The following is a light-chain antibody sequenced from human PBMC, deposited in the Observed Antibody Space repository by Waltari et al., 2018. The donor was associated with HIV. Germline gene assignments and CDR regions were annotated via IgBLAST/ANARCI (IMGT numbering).Light chain of an antibody. CDR2: TSS. J-gene: IGKJ1*01. CDR1: QSIDNY. V-gene: IGKV1-39*01. CDR3: QQTYSLPRT. Sequence: DIHMTQSPSLLSAAVGDRITITCRSSQSIDNYLHWYQQKPGKAPNLLIATSSNLQSGVASRFSGSGYGTDFTLTITSLHPDDFATYYCQQTYSLPRTFGQGTKVEIK.